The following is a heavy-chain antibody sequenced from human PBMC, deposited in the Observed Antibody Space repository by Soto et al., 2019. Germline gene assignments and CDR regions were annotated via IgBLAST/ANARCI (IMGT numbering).Heavy chain of an antibody. CDR2: ITNRGTHT. Sequence: GGPLRLSSAASGFSFSSYTMNWVRQAPGKGLQWVASITNRGTHTYSADSVRGRFTISRDSDKNSLYLQMNNLRAEDTATYYCARAHEVAWFDSWGLGTLVTVSS. J-gene: IGHJ5*01. V-gene: IGHV3-21*06. CDR3: ARAHEVAWFDS. D-gene: IGHD2-15*01. CDR1: GFSFSSYT.